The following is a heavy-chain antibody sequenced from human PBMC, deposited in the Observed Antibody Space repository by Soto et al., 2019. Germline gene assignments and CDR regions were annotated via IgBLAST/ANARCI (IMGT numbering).Heavy chain of an antibody. CDR3: ARDKSCSGGRCFDENWLDL. V-gene: IGHV3-33*01. CDR1: GFTFSTFD. J-gene: IGHJ5*02. CDR2: IRYDGSNE. Sequence: QVQLVESGGSVVQPGRSLRLSCAASGFTFSTFDIHWVRQAPGKGLEWVAVIRYDGSNEHYVDSVKGRFTLSRDNARNTLYLHMNSLRAEDTAVYYCARDKSCSGGRCFDENWLDLWGQGTLVTVSS. D-gene: IGHD2-15*01.